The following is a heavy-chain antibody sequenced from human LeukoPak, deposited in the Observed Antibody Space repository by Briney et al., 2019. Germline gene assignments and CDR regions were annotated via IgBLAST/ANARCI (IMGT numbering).Heavy chain of an antibody. CDR1: GFTFSSYS. CDR2: IRSSSSYI. Sequence: GGSLRLSCAASGFTFSSYSMNWVRQAPGKGLEWVSSIRSSSSYIYYSDSVKGRFTISRDNAKNSLYLQMNSLRAEDKAVYYCARTRAPSNGRVLYYMDVWGKGTTVTVSS. CDR3: ARTRAPSNGRVLYYMDV. D-gene: IGHD2-2*01. J-gene: IGHJ6*03. V-gene: IGHV3-21*01.